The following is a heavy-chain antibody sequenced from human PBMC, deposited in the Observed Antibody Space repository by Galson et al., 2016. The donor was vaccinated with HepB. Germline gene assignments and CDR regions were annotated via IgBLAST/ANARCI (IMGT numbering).Heavy chain of an antibody. Sequence: SLRLSCAASGFTFNNYAMHWVRQAPGKGLEWVAVIWYDGSDKYYADSVKGRFNISRDTSKNRLSLQMNSLRAEDTAVYYCARDRDISNGCDYWGQGTLFTVAS. J-gene: IGHJ4*02. V-gene: IGHV3-33*01. D-gene: IGHD3-9*01. CDR3: ARDRDISNGCDY. CDR2: IWYDGSDK. CDR1: GFTFNNYA.